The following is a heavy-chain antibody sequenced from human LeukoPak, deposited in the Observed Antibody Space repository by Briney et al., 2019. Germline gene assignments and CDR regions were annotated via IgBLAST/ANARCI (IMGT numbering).Heavy chain of an antibody. CDR2: ISGSGVSR. D-gene: IGHD3-22*01. V-gene: IGHV3-23*01. Sequence: PGGSLRLSCSASGFTFGSYAMAWVRQAPGQGLEWVSGISGSGVSRYYADSVKGRFTISRDNSKNTLFLQMSSLRAEDTAVYFCAKCHYDSSYSLSYFDYWGQGTLVTVSS. J-gene: IGHJ4*02. CDR1: GFTFGSYA. CDR3: AKCHYDSSYSLSYFDY.